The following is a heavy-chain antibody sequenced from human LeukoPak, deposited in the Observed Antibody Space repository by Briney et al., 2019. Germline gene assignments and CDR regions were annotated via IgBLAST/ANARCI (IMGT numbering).Heavy chain of an antibody. Sequence: GGSLRLSCAASGFTSSSYWMSWVRQAPGKGLEWVANIKHDGNEKYYMDSVKGRFTISRDNAKNSLYLQMNSLRAEDTAVYFCARTKVAADYGDYWGQGTLVTVSS. D-gene: IGHD2-15*01. J-gene: IGHJ4*02. CDR3: ARTKVAADYGDY. CDR2: IKHDGNEK. CDR1: GFTSSSYW. V-gene: IGHV3-7*03.